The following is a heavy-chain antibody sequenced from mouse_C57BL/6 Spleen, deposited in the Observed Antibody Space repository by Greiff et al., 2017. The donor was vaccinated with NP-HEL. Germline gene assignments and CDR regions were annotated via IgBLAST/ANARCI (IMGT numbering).Heavy chain of an antibody. Sequence: EVQGVESGGGLVKPGGSLKLSCAASGFTFSSYAMSWVRQTPEKRLEWVATISDGGSYTYYPDNVKGRFTISRDNAKNNLYLQMSHLKSEDTAMYYCAREDSSGYALDYWGQGTTLTVSS. CDR3: AREDSSGYALDY. D-gene: IGHD3-2*02. J-gene: IGHJ2*01. V-gene: IGHV5-4*01. CDR1: GFTFSSYA. CDR2: ISDGGSYT.